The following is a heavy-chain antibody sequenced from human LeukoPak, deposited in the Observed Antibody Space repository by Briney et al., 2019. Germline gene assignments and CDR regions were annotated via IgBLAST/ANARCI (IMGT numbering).Heavy chain of an antibody. V-gene: IGHV1-8*01. CDR3: ARDRVRVVVVPAAMGY. D-gene: IGHD2-2*01. CDR1: GYTFTSYD. CDR2: MNPNSGNT. J-gene: IGHJ4*02. Sequence: ASVKVSCKASGYTFTSYDINWVRQATGQGLEWMGWMNPNSGNTGYAQKFQGRVTMTRNTSISTAYMELSRLRSDDTAVYYCARDRVRVVVVPAAMGYWGQGTLVTVSS.